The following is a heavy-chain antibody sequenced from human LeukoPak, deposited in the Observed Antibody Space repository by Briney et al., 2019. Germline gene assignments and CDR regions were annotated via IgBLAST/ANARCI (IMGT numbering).Heavy chain of an antibody. CDR1: GFSVSGNY. J-gene: IGHJ3*02. Sequence: GGSLRLSCAASGFSVSGNYMSWVRQAPGKGLEWVSAIYSGGATYYADSVKGRFTMSRHTSKNTLDLQMNSLRVEDTAVYYCAKWKMEGIVVDVFDIWGQGTRVTVSS. CDR3: AKWKMEGIVVDVFDI. CDR2: IYSGGAT. V-gene: IGHV3-53*04. D-gene: IGHD3-22*01.